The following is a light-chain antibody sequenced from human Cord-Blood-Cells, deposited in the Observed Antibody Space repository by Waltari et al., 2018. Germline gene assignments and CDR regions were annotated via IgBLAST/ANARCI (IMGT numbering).Light chain of an antibody. CDR1: SSDVGSSNL. CDR2: EGS. Sequence: QSALTQPASVSGSLGQSITISCTGTSSDVGSSNLVSWYQQHPGKAPKLMIYEGSKRPSGVSNRFSGSKSGNTASLTISGLQAEDEADYYCCSYAGSRVFGGGTKLTVL. V-gene: IGLV2-23*01. J-gene: IGLJ3*02. CDR3: CSYAGSRV.